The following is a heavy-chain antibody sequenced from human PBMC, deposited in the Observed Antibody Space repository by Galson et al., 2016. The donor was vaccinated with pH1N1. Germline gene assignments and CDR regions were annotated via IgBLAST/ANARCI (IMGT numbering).Heavy chain of an antibody. CDR1: GFTFSDYI. Sequence: SLRLSCAASGFTFSDYIMTWVRQAPGKGLEWVSAIFGSAAKTFYADSVMGRFTISRDNSKNTLYLQMNSMRDEDTAIYYCAKDQPSEGWPALDSWGQGTLVTVSS. CDR2: IFGSAAKT. D-gene: IGHD2-15*01. J-gene: IGHJ4*02. V-gene: IGHV3-23*01. CDR3: AKDQPSEGWPALDS.